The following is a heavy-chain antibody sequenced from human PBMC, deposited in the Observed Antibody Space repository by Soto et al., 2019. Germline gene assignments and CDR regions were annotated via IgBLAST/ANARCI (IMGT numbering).Heavy chain of an antibody. CDR3: ASVRTGTTYYYYYGMDV. Sequence: SETLSLTCTVSGGSISSGGYCRSWIRQHPGKGLEWIGYIYYSGSTYYNPSLKSRVTISVDTSKNQFSLKLSSVTAADTAVYYCASVRTGTTYYYYYGMDVWGQGTTVTVSS. CDR1: GGSISSGGYC. V-gene: IGHV4-31*03. J-gene: IGHJ6*02. D-gene: IGHD1-7*01. CDR2: IYYSGST.